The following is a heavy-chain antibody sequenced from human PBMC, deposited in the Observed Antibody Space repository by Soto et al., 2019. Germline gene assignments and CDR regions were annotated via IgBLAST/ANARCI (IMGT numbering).Heavy chain of an antibody. V-gene: IGHV3-49*03. D-gene: IGHD3-3*01. CDR3: TSLYDFWSGYFSDASSSYYFDY. J-gene: IGHJ4*02. CDR2: IRSKAYGGTT. Sequence: GGSLRLSCTASGFTFGDYAMSWFRQAPGKGLEWVGFIRSKAYGGTTEYAASVKGRFTISRDDSKSIAYLQMNSLKTEDTAVYYCTSLYDFWSGYFSDASSSYYFDYWGQGTLVTVSS. CDR1: GFTFGDYA.